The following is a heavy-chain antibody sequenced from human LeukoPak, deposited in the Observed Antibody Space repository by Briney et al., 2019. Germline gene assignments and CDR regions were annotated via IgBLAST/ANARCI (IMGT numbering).Heavy chain of an antibody. CDR1: GFTFSSYS. D-gene: IGHD6-13*01. CDR2: ISSSSSTI. V-gene: IGHV3-48*04. CDR3: ARGAGIAAAGIGGDY. J-gene: IGHJ4*02. Sequence: GGSLRLSCAASGFTFSSYSMNWVRQAPGKGREGVSYISSSSSTIYYADSVKGRFTISRDNAKSSLYLQMNSLRAEDTAVYYCARGAGIAAAGIGGDYWGQGTLVTVSS.